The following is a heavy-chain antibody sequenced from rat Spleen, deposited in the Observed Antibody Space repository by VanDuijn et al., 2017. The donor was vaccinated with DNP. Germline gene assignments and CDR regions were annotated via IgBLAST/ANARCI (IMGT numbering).Heavy chain of an antibody. CDR1: GFSLTSNG. Sequence: QVQLEESGPDLLQPSETLSLTCTVSGFSLTSNGVGWVRQPLGKGLMWMGSIWAGGSTKYNSAVQSRLSISRDTSKNRVFLKMDSLHPEDTGTYYCARHEAAPFDYWGQGVMVTVSS. V-gene: IGHV2-72*01. CDR3: ARHEAAPFDY. CDR2: IWAGGST. D-gene: IGHD3-1*01. J-gene: IGHJ2*01.